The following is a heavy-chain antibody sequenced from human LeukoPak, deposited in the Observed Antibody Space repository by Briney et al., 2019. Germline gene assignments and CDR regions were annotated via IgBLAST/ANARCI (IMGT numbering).Heavy chain of an antibody. CDR2: INHSGST. CDR3: ARALYYYRGRPKGVTDGGWFDP. Sequence: PSETLFLTCAVYGGSFSGYYWSWIRQPPGKGLEWIGEINHSGSTNYNPSLKSRVTISVDTSKNQFSLKLSSVTAADTAVYYCARALYYYRGRPKGVTDGGWFDPWGQGTLVTVSS. CDR1: GGSFSGYY. V-gene: IGHV4-34*01. D-gene: IGHD3-10*01. J-gene: IGHJ5*02.